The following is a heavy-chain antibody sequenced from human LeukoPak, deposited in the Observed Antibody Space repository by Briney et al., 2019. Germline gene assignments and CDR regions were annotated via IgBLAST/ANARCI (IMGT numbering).Heavy chain of an antibody. CDR3: ARDIDY. CDR1: GFTFSSFW. CDR2: ITSDGRGT. J-gene: IGHJ4*02. Sequence: PGGSLRLSCAASGFTFSSFWMNWVRQAPGKGPVWVSRITSDGRGTTYADSVKGRFTISRDNAKNTLYLQMNSLRAEDTAVYYCARDIDYWGQGTLVTVSS. V-gene: IGHV3-74*01.